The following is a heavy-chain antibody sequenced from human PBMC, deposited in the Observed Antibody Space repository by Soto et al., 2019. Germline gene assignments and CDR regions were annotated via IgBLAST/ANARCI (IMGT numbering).Heavy chain of an antibody. V-gene: IGHV1-69*12. CDR2: IMPIFRTA. CDR3: ARDKDRAQIGGNYYYIMDV. CDR1: GGTFSTAA. Sequence: QVQVVQSGAEMKKPGSSVKVSCKTSGGTFSTAAISWVRQAPGQGLEWMGGIMPIFRTADYAQKFQGRVTITADESATTAYLELSSLRSEDTAVYYCARDKDRAQIGGNYYYIMDVWGQGTTVTVTS. J-gene: IGHJ6*02.